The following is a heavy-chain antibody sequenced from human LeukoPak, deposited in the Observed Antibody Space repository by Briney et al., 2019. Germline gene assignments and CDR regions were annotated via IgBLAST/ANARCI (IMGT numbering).Heavy chain of an antibody. Sequence: SETLSLTCAVSGGSISSSNWWSWVRQPPGKGLEWIGEIYHSGSTNYNPSLKSRVTISVDKSKNQFSLKLSSVTAADTAVYYCASSRDSSGWYRAYYYGMDVWGQGTTVTVSS. CDR1: GGSISSSNW. CDR2: IYHSGST. V-gene: IGHV4-4*02. J-gene: IGHJ6*02. CDR3: ASSRDSSGWYRAYYYGMDV. D-gene: IGHD6-19*01.